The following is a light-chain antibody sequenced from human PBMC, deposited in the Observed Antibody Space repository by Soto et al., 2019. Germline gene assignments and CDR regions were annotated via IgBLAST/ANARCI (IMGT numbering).Light chain of an antibody. V-gene: IGLV1-47*01. CDR2: RND. CDR1: ISNIGNNY. Sequence: QSVLTQPPSVSGTPGQRVTISCSGSISNIGNNYVYWFQQLAGTAPKVLSNRNDQRPSGVPDRFSGSKSGTSASLAIGGLRSEDEAEYYCAAWDDTVRSYVFGTGTKLTVL. CDR3: AAWDDTVRSYV. J-gene: IGLJ1*01.